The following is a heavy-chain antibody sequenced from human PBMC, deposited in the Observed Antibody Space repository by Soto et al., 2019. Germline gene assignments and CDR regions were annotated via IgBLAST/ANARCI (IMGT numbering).Heavy chain of an antibody. Sequence: QVQLVESGGGVVQPGKSLRLSCTASGFTFNGYVMHWVRQTAGKGLEWVAIISYGGTNKNYADLAEGRFTITRDNSENTVFLEMNSLRPDDSAVYFCAKGVGRVYYNAIDFWGQGTLVTVSS. CDR2: ISYGGTNK. V-gene: IGHV3-30-3*01. CDR1: GFTFNGYV. CDR3: AKGVGRVYYNAIDF. D-gene: IGHD1-26*01. J-gene: IGHJ4*02.